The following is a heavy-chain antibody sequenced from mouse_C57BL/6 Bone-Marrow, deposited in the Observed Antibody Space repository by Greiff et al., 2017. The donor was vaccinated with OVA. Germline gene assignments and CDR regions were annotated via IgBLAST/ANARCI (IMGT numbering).Heavy chain of an antibody. Sequence: QVQLQQPGAELVKPGASVKMSCKASGYTFTSYWITWVKQRPGQGLEWIGDIYPGSGSTNYNEKFKSRATLTVDTSSSTAYMQLSSLTSEDSAVYYCARFWGLRGYYDMDYWGQGTSVTVSS. V-gene: IGHV1-55*01. CDR3: ARFWGLRGYYDMDY. J-gene: IGHJ4*01. CDR2: IYPGSGST. D-gene: IGHD2-13*01. CDR1: GYTFTSYW.